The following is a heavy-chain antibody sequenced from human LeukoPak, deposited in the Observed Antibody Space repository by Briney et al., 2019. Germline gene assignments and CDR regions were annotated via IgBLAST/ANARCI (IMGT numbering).Heavy chain of an antibody. CDR2: INAGNGNT. J-gene: IGHJ4*02. Sequence: GASVKVSCKASGYTFTGYYMHWVRQAPGQRLEWMGWINAGNGNTKYSQKFQGRVTITRDTSASTAYMELSSLRSEDTAVYYCARDNTAMASFDYWGQGTLVTVSS. CDR3: ARDNTAMASFDY. V-gene: IGHV1-3*01. D-gene: IGHD5-18*01. CDR1: GYTFTGYY.